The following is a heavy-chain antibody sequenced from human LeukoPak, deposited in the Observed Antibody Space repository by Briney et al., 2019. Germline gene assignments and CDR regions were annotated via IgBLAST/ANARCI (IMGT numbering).Heavy chain of an antibody. D-gene: IGHD6-19*01. V-gene: IGHV4-59*01. CDR3: ARGGGWSPYYFDY. Sequence: SETLSLTCTVSGGSISSYYWSWIRQPPGKGLECIGYIYYSGSTNYNPSLKSRVTISVDTSKNQFSLKLSSVTAADTAVYYCARGGGWSPYYFDYWGQGALVTVSS. CDR1: GGSISSYY. CDR2: IYYSGST. J-gene: IGHJ4*02.